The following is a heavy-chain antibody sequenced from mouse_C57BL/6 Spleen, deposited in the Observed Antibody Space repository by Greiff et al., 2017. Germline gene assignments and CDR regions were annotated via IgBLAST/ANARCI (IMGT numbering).Heavy chain of an antibody. CDR2: IDPSDSYT. D-gene: IGHD1-1*01. CDR1: GYTFTSYW. Sequence: VQLQQPGAELVMPGASVKLSCKASGYTFTSYWMHWVKQRPGQGLEWIGEIDPSDSYTNYNQKFKGKSTLTVDKASSTAYMQLSSLTSEDSAVYYCARRENYYYFDYWGQGTTLTVSS. V-gene: IGHV1-69*01. J-gene: IGHJ2*01. CDR3: ARRENYYYFDY.